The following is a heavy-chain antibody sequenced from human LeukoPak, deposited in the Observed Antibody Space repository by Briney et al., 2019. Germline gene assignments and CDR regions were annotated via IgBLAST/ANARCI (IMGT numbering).Heavy chain of an antibody. V-gene: IGHV1-2*02. Sequence: ASVKVSCKASGYTLTGYYMHWVRQAPGQGLEWVGWINPNSGGTNYAQKFQGRVTMTRDTSISTAYMELSRLRSDDTAVYYCARDSFPGRYYEGAFDIWGQGTMVTVSS. D-gene: IGHD3-22*01. CDR2: INPNSGGT. CDR1: GYTLTGYY. CDR3: ARDSFPGRYYEGAFDI. J-gene: IGHJ3*02.